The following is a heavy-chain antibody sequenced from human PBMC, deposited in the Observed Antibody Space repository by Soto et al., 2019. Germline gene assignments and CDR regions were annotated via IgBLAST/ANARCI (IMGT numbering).Heavy chain of an antibody. V-gene: IGHV4-30-2*01. CDR1: GGSISSGGYS. CDR3: ARVLSGFGEFSLFAY. CDR2: IYHSGST. D-gene: IGHD3-10*01. J-gene: IGHJ4*02. Sequence: QLQLQESGSGLVKPSQTLSLTCAVSGGSISSGGYSWSWIRQPPGKGLEWIGYIYHSGSTYYNPSLKSRVTISVDRSKNQFSLKLSSVTAADTAVYYCARVLSGFGEFSLFAYWGQGTLVTVSS.